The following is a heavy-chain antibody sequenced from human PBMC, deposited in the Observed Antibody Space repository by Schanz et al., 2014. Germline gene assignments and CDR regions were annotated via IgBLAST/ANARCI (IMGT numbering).Heavy chain of an antibody. Sequence: VQLVESGGGVVQPGRSLRLSCAGSGFTFSSYAMSWVRQAPGKGLEWVSAISGSGGSTYYADYVKGRFSISRDNSKNTLYLQMNSLRAEDTAVYYCAKGRFGELSAFDIWGQGTMVTVSS. J-gene: IGHJ3*02. CDR1: GFTFSSYA. V-gene: IGHV3-23*04. CDR2: ISGSGGST. D-gene: IGHD3-10*01. CDR3: AKGRFGELSAFDI.